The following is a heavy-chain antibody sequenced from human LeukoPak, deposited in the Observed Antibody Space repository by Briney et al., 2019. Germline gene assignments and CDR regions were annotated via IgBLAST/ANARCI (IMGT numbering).Heavy chain of an antibody. CDR1: GFTVTSNY. CDR3: ARGQSQSDAFDI. CDR2: ISSSSSYI. Sequence: GGSLRLSCAASGFTVTSNYMNWVRQAPGKGLEWVSSISSSSSYIYYADSVKGRFTISRDNAKNSLYLQMNSLRAEDTAVYYCARGQSQSDAFDIWGQGTMVTVSS. J-gene: IGHJ3*02. V-gene: IGHV3-21*01.